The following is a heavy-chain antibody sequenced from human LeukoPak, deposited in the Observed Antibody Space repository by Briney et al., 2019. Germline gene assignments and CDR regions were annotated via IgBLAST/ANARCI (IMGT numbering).Heavy chain of an antibody. CDR2: IYYSGST. D-gene: IGHD2-2*01. CDR3: ARDQPRGYYYYGMDV. Sequence: PSETLSLTCTVSGGSISSGDYYWSWIRQPPGKGLEWIGYIYYSGSTYYNPSLKSRVTISVDTSKNQFSLKLSSVTAADTAVYYCARDQPRGYYYYGMDVWGQGTTVTVSS. J-gene: IGHJ6*02. V-gene: IGHV4-30-4*01. CDR1: GGSISSGDYY.